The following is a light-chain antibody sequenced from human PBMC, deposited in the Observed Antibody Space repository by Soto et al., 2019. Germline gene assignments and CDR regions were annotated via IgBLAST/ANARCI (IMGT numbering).Light chain of an antibody. Sequence: EIGLTQSPGSLSLSPGQRATLSCRASQSVDTTFFAWYQKKPGQAPRLLIYGASKSATGIPDRFSGSGSGTAFTLIISRLEPEDFAVYYCQQYMSSVTFGQGTKVEIK. CDR2: GAS. V-gene: IGKV3-20*01. CDR3: QQYMSSVT. CDR1: QSVDTTF. J-gene: IGKJ1*01.